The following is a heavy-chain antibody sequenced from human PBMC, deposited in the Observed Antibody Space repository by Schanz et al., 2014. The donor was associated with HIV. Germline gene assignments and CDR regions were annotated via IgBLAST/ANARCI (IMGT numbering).Heavy chain of an antibody. CDR3: ASGRRSGIGWRMDV. CDR2: IIPIFDTS. D-gene: IGHD6-19*01. V-gene: IGHV1-69*06. Sequence: QVQLVQSGAEVKKPGSSVKVSCKASGGTFSRFAISWVRQAPGQGLEWMGGIIPIFDTSNYEQKFQGRVTITADTSTSTAYMEMRGLRFEDTAVYYCASGRRSGIGWRMDVWGQGTTVTVSS. CDR1: GGTFSRFA. J-gene: IGHJ6*02.